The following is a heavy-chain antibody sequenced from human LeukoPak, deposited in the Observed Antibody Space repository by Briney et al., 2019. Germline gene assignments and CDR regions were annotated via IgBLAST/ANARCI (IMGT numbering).Heavy chain of an antibody. CDR1: GGSFSGYY. CDR2: INHSGST. D-gene: IGHD3-9*01. CDR3: ARGRPWLYYYMDV. Sequence: PSETLSLTCAVYGGSFSGYYWSWIRQPPGKGLEWIGEINHSGSTNYNPSLKSRVTISVDTPKNQFSLKLSSVTAADTAVYYCARGRPWLYYYMDVWGKGTTVTVSS. J-gene: IGHJ6*03. V-gene: IGHV4-34*01.